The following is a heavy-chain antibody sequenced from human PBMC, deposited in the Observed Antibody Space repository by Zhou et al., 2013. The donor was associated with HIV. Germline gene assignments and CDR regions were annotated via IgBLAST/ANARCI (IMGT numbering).Heavy chain of an antibody. CDR1: GGSISSHY. D-gene: IGHD6-19*01. Sequence: QVQLQESGPGLVKPSETLSLTCTVSGGSISSHYWSWIRQPPGKGLEWIGYIYYSGSTNYNPSLKSRVTISVDTSKNQFSLKLSSVTAADTAVYYCASYSSAWSPAEYFQHWGQGTLVTVSS. J-gene: IGHJ1*01. CDR3: ASYSSAWSPAEYFQH. V-gene: IGHV4-59*11. CDR2: IYYSGST.